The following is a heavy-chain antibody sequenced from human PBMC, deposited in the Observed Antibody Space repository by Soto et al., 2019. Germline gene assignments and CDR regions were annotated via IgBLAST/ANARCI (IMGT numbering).Heavy chain of an antibody. Sequence: SETLSLTCTVSGGSISSGDYYWSWIRQPPGKGLEWIGYIYYSGSTYYNPSLKSRVTISVDKSKNQFSLKLSSVTAADTAVYYCARGSVVPGRDAFDIWGQGTRVTVSS. V-gene: IGHV4-30-4*01. CDR1: GGSISSGDYY. CDR2: IYYSGST. J-gene: IGHJ3*02. D-gene: IGHD2-2*01. CDR3: ARGSVVPGRDAFDI.